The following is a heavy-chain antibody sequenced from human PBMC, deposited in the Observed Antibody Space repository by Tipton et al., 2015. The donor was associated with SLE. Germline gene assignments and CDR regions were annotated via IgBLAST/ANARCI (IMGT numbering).Heavy chain of an antibody. Sequence: CLWIRQYPGKGLEWIGYIYNTGNTHYKPSLKSRLTISVDTSKNQFSLELNSVTAADTAVFYCARSAGYSSSWAHFDYWGQGTLVTVSS. CDR2: IYNTGNT. J-gene: IGHJ4*02. CDR3: ARSAGYSSSWAHFDY. D-gene: IGHD6-13*01. V-gene: IGHV4-31*02.